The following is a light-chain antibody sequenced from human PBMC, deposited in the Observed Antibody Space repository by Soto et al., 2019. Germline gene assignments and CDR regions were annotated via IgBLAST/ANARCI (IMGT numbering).Light chain of an antibody. CDR3: QQYGSSVPHT. J-gene: IGKJ2*01. CDR1: QSVSSNY. Sequence: EVVLTQSPGTLSLSPGERATLSCRSSQSVSSNYLAWYQQKPGQAPRLLIYDASNRLPGIPDRFRGSVSGTDFTLTISRLEPEEFAVYYCQQYGSSVPHTFGQGTKLEIK. V-gene: IGKV3-20*01. CDR2: DAS.